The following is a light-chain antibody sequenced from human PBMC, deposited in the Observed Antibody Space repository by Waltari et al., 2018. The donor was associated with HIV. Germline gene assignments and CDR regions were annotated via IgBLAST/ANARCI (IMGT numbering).Light chain of an antibody. J-gene: IGLJ3*02. V-gene: IGLV1-44*01. CDR1: SSKIGSNT. CDR2: SNN. CDR3: AAWDDSLNGPV. Sequence: QSVLTQPPSASGTPGQRVTISCSGSSSKIGSNTVNWYQQLPGTAPKLILYSNNQRPSGVPDRFSGSKSGTSASLAISGLQSEDEADYYCAAWDDSLNGPVFGGGTKLTVL.